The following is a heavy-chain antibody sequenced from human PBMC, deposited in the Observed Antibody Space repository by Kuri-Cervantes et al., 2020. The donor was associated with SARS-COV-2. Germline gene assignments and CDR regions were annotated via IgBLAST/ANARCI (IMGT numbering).Heavy chain of an antibody. V-gene: IGHV1-18*01. CDR3: ARVFSRLWGSGRYFDL. Sequence: ASVKVSCKASGYTFTSYGISWVRQAPGQGLEWMGWISAYNGNTSYAQKLQGRVTMTTDTSTSTAYMELRSLRSDDTAVYYCARVFSRLWGSGRYFDLWGRGTLVTVSS. CDR1: GYTFTSYG. CDR2: ISAYNGNT. J-gene: IGHJ2*01. D-gene: IGHD4/OR15-4a*01.